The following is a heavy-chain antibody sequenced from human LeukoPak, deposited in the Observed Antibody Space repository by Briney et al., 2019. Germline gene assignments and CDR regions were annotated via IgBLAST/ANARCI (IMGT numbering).Heavy chain of an antibody. V-gene: IGHV3-30-3*01. CDR2: ISYDGSNK. CDR1: GFTFSSYA. Sequence: PGGSLRLSCAASGFTFSSYAMHWVRQAPGKGLEWVAVISYDGSNKYYADSVKGRFTISRDNSKNTLYLQMNSLRAEDTAVYYCARVRPGTPVPFGYWGQGTLVTVSS. D-gene: IGHD1-1*01. CDR3: ARVRPGTPVPFGY. J-gene: IGHJ4*02.